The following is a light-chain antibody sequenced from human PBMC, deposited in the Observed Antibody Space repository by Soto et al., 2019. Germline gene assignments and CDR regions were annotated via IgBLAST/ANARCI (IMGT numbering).Light chain of an antibody. CDR2: EVS. J-gene: IGLJ2*01. Sequence: QSALTQPASVSGSPGQSITLSCTGTSSDIGGYNSVSWYQQHPGKAPKLLIYEVSHRPSGVSYRFSGSKSGNTASLTISGLQAEDEADYFCSSYTISRTPVVFGGGTKLTV. CDR1: SSDIGGYNS. V-gene: IGLV2-14*01. CDR3: SSYTISRTPVV.